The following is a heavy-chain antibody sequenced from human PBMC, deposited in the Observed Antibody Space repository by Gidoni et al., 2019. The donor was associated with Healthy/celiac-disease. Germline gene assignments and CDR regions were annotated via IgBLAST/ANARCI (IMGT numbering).Heavy chain of an antibody. CDR3: ALLWFGESQTQGGYYYYGMDV. D-gene: IGHD3-10*01. V-gene: IGHV3-48*01. CDR2: ISSSSSTI. Sequence: GLEWVSYISSSSSTIYYADSVKGRFTISRDNAKNSLYLQMNSLRAEDTAVYYCALLWFGESQTQGGYYYYGMDVWGQGTTVTVSS. J-gene: IGHJ6*02.